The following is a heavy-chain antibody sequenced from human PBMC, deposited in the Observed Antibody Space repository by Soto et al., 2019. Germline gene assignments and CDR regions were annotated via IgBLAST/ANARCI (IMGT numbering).Heavy chain of an antibody. D-gene: IGHD4-17*01. CDR1: GGSISGYC. CDR3: AGSVYADHHFDY. CDR2: IYYSGST. Sequence: PSETLSLTCTVSGGSISGYCWSWIRQPPGKGLEWIGYIYYSGSTNYNPALKSRVTISVDTSRNQFSLKLTSVTAADTAVYYCAGSVYADHHFDYWGQGTLVTVSS. J-gene: IGHJ4*02. V-gene: IGHV4-59*01.